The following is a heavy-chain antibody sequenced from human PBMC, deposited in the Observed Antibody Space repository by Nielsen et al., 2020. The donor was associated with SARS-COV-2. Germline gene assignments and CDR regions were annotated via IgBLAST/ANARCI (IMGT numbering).Heavy chain of an antibody. CDR1: GFIFSSCA. CDR2: FSGSDST. J-gene: IGHJ4*02. D-gene: IGHD2-21*02. Sequence: GESLKISCAVSGFIFSSCAMSWVRPAPGKGLEWVSTFSGSDSTYYADSVKGRFTISRDNSKNTVYLQMNSLRADDTAGYYCARGRGKYCGGDCYLFDDWGQGTLVTVSS. CDR3: ARGRGKYCGGDCYLFDD. V-gene: IGHV3-23*01.